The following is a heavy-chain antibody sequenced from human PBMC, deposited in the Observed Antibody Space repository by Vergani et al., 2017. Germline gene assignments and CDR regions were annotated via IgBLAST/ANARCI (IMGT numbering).Heavy chain of an antibody. CDR1: GYSISSGYF. D-gene: IGHD2-15*01. Sequence: QVQLQESGPRLVKPSETLSLICSVSGYSISSGYFWGWIRQSPGKGVEWIGRIYTSGATNYNPSLRSRAIMSVDASKKQFSLKLTSVTAADTAVYYCARVVVVAIDYWGQGTLVTVSS. CDR3: ARVVVVAIDY. V-gene: IGHV4-38-2*02. J-gene: IGHJ4*02. CDR2: IYTSGAT.